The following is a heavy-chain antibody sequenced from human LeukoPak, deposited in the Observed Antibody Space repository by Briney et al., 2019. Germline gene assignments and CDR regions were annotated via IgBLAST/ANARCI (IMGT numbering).Heavy chain of an antibody. CDR2: IYYSGST. D-gene: IGHD6-13*01. V-gene: IGHV4-39*01. J-gene: IGHJ5*02. CDR3: ARKYSSSWSWIDH. Sequence: PGGSLRLSCNVYSGSISSSSYYWGWLRQPPGTGLEWIGSIYYSGSTYYNPSLKRRVTISVDTSKNQFSLKLSSVTAADTAVYYCARKYSSSWSWIDHWGQGTLVTVS. CDR1: SGSISSSSYY.